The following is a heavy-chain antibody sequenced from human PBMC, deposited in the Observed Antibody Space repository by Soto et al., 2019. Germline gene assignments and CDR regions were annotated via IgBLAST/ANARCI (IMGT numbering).Heavy chain of an antibody. CDR2: ISGSGGST. V-gene: IGHV3-23*01. D-gene: IGHD1-26*01. Sequence: GGSLRLSCAASGFTFSSYAMSWVRQAPGKGLEWVSAISGSGGSTYHADSVKGRFTISRDNSKNTLYLQMNSLRAEDTAVYYCAKVVIPARFSGSYSFDYWGQGTLVTVSS. J-gene: IGHJ4*02. CDR1: GFTFSSYA. CDR3: AKVVIPARFSGSYSFDY.